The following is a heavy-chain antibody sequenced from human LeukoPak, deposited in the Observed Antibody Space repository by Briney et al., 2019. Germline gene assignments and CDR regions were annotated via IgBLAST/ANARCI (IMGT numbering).Heavy chain of an antibody. V-gene: IGHV4-31*03. CDR1: GGSISSGGYY. J-gene: IGHJ4*02. CDR3: ARDDPPTMIAY. Sequence: SQTLSLTCTVSGGSISSGGYYWSWIRRHPGKGLEWIGYIYYSGSTHYNPSLKSRVTISVDTSKNQFSLKLSSVTAADTAVYYCARDDPPTMIAYWGQGTLVTVSS. CDR2: IYYSGST. D-gene: IGHD3-22*01.